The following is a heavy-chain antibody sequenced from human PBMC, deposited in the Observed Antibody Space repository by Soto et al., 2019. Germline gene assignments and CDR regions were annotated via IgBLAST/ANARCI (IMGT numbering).Heavy chain of an antibody. J-gene: IGHJ6*02. CDR1: GYSFTSYW. V-gene: IGHV5-51*01. Sequence: PGESLKISCMGSGYSFTSYWIGWVRQMPGKGLEWMGIIYPGDSDTRYSPSFQGQVTISADKSISTAYLQWSSLKASDTAMYYCARHDGYDFWSGYSGYYYYYGMDVWGQGTTVTVSS. CDR3: ARHDGYDFWSGYSGYYYYYGMDV. D-gene: IGHD3-3*01. CDR2: IYPGDSDT.